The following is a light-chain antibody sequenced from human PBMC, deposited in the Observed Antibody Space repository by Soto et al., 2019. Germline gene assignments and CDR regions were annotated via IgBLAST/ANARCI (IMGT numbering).Light chain of an antibody. CDR3: QRAGSCPPT. CDR2: TAS. J-gene: IGKJ1*01. Sequence: DIQMTQSPSSVSASVGDRVTITCRASQGISSWLAWYQQKPGKAPELLIYTASSLQSGVPSRFSGSGSGTDFTRAIRRLQPEDSATYYCQRAGSCPPTFGQGTKVEIK. V-gene: IGKV1-12*01. CDR1: QGISSW.